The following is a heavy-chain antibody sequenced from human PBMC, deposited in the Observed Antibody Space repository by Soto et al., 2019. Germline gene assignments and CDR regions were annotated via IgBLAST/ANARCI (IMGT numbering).Heavy chain of an antibody. J-gene: IGHJ4*02. D-gene: IGHD2-15*01. V-gene: IGHV1-69*02. Sequence: GASVKVSCKASGGTFSSYTISWVRQAPGQGLEWMGRIIPILGIANYAQKFQGRVTITADKSTSTAYMELSSLRSEDTAVYYCARRKQYCSGGSCYSSYGDSHENWGQGTLVTVSS. CDR2: IIPILGIA. CDR1: GGTFSSYT. CDR3: ARRKQYCSGGSCYSSYGDSHEN.